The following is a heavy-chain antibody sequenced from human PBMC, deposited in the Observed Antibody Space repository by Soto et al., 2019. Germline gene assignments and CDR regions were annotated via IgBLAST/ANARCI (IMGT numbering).Heavy chain of an antibody. J-gene: IGHJ6*02. CDR3: ASTTYYDFWSGYGPQSYYYYGMDV. CDR2: IIPIFGTA. D-gene: IGHD3-3*01. V-gene: IGHV1-69*06. CDR1: GGTFSSYA. Sequence: SVKVSCKASGGTFSSYAISWLRQSPGQGLEWMGGIIPIFGTANYAQKFQGRVTITADKSTSTAYMELSSLRSEDTAVYYCASTTYYDFWSGYGPQSYYYYGMDVWGQGTTVTVS.